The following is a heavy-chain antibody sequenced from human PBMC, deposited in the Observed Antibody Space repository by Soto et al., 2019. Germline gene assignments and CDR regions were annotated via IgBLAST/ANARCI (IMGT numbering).Heavy chain of an antibody. Sequence: TLSLTCTVSGGSISSYYWSWIRQPAGKGLEWIGRIYTSGSTNYNPSLKSRVTMSVDTSKNQFSLKLSSVTAADTAVYYCAIQNYDYVWGSYRYEGWFDPWGQGTLVTVSS. CDR2: IYTSGST. J-gene: IGHJ5*02. CDR3: AIQNYDYVWGSYRYEGWFDP. D-gene: IGHD3-16*02. V-gene: IGHV4-4*07. CDR1: GGSISSYY.